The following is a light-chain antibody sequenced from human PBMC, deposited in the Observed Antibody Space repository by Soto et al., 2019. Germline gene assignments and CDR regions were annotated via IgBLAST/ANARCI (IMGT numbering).Light chain of an antibody. CDR2: GAS. V-gene: IGKV3-15*01. Sequence: ETVITQSPATLSVSPGERATLSCRASESVGSNLAWYQQKPGQVPRLIIFGASSKATGTPVRFSGSGFGTDFTLTISSLXSEDFAVYYCQQYNNWPPLTFGGGTKVDIK. CDR3: QQYNNWPPLT. J-gene: IGKJ4*01. CDR1: ESVGSN.